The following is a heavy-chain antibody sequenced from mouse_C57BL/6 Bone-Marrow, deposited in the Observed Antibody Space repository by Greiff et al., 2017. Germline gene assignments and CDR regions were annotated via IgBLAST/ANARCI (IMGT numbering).Heavy chain of an antibody. J-gene: IGHJ1*03. D-gene: IGHD2-3*01. Sequence: VQLQQSGAELARPGASVKLSCKASGYTFTSYGISWVKQSTGQGLEWIGEIYPRSGNTYYNEKFKGKATLTADKSSSTAYMELRSLTSEDSAVYFCARSDDGYSLDWYFDVWGTGTTVTVSS. CDR3: ARSDDGYSLDWYFDV. V-gene: IGHV1-81*01. CDR2: IYPRSGNT. CDR1: GYTFTSYG.